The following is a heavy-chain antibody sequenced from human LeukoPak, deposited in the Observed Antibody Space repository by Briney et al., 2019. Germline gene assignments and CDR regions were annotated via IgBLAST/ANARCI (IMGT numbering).Heavy chain of an antibody. CDR3: AALPYTTAWREY. V-gene: IGHV4-59*13. CDR1: GDSIDSYF. J-gene: IGHJ4*02. Sequence: SETLSLTCTLSGDSIDSYFRTWIRQPRGKRPEWIGYMYTSGPANYNPSLKGRVTISGDTSTNVFSLNVMSVTAADTAIYYCAALPYTTAWREYWGQGTLVTVSS. D-gene: IGHD3-16*01. CDR2: MYTSGPA.